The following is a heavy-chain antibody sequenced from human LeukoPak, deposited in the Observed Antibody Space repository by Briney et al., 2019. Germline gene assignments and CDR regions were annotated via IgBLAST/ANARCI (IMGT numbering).Heavy chain of an antibody. Sequence: SVKVSCKASGGTFSSYAISWVRQAPGQGLEWMGRIIPIFGTANYAQKFQGRVTITTDESTSTAYMELGSLRSEDTAVYYCQTRAYCGGDCPITYYYYYMDVWGKGTTVTVSS. CDR2: IIPIFGTA. V-gene: IGHV1-69*05. CDR1: GGTFSSYA. D-gene: IGHD2-21*02. CDR3: QTRAYCGGDCPITYYYYYMDV. J-gene: IGHJ6*03.